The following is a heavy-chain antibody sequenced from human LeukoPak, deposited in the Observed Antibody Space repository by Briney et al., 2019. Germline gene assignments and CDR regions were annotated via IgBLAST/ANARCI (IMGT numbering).Heavy chain of an antibody. CDR3: ARGEVVKDAFDI. CDR2: VSSTGST. Sequence: SQTLSLTCTVSGGSISSGGHYWSWIRQPAGTGLEYLGRVSSTGSTNYNPSLKSRVTISVDTSKNQFSLKLSSVTAADTAVYYCARGEVVKDAFDIWGQGTMVTVSS. V-gene: IGHV4-61*02. CDR1: GGSISSGGHY. D-gene: IGHD2-15*01. J-gene: IGHJ3*02.